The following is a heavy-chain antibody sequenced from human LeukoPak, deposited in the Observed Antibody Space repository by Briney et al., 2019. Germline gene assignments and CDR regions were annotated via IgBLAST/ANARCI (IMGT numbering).Heavy chain of an antibody. V-gene: IGHV4-59*01. J-gene: IGHJ4*02. CDR3: ARYWNAATAYDY. CDR1: GGSISTYY. CDR2: MSYSGRT. D-gene: IGHD1-1*01. Sequence: PSETLSLTCTVSGGSISTYYWTWMRQPPGKGLEWIGDMSYSGRTNHNPSLKSRLTISVDTSKNQFSLKLSSVTAADTAVYYCARYWNAATAYDYWGQGTLVTVSS.